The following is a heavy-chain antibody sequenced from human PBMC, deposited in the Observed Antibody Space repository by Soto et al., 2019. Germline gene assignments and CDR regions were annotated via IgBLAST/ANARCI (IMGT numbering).Heavy chain of an antibody. CDR2: IIPIFGKE. V-gene: IGHV1-69*12. CDR1: GGPFNNYT. Sequence: QVQLVQSGAEVKKPGSSVKVSCKASGGPFNNYTINWMRQAHGQRLEWMGGIIPIFGKEHYAQKFQGRVTISADESTYTAYMELSSLTAEDTAVYYCAKPRAPYYAMDVWGQGTTVTVSS. CDR3: AKPRAPYYAMDV. J-gene: IGHJ6*02.